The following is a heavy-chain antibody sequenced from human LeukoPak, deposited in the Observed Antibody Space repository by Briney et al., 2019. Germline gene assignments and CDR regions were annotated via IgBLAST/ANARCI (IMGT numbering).Heavy chain of an antibody. Sequence: GGSLRLSCAASGFTFSSYSMNWVRQAPGKGLEWVSSISGSSTYIYYADSVKGRFTISRDNAKNSLYLQMNSLRGEDTAVYYCARDLRSSGWYYFDYWSQGTLVTVSS. CDR2: ISGSSTYI. CDR1: GFTFSSYS. CDR3: ARDLRSSGWYYFDY. V-gene: IGHV3-21*01. D-gene: IGHD6-19*01. J-gene: IGHJ4*02.